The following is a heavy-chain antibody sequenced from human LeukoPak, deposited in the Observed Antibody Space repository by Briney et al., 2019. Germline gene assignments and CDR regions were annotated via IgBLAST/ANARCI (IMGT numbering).Heavy chain of an antibody. V-gene: IGHV3-48*03. CDR3: ASSRKNVPDY. CDR2: ISSSGSTI. Sequence: GGSLSLSCAASGFTFSSYEMNWVRQAPGKGLEWVSYISSSGSTIYYADSVKGRFTISRDNAKNSLYLQMNSLRAEDTAVYYCASSRKNVPDYWGQGTLVTVSS. CDR1: GFTFSSYE. J-gene: IGHJ4*02. D-gene: IGHD2-2*01.